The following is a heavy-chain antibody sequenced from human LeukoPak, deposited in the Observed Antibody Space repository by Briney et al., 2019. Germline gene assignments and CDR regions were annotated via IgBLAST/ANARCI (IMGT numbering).Heavy chain of an antibody. CDR3: ARNSGSYLGIDY. Sequence: PRASVKVSCKPSGYTFTGHYMHWVRQAPGQGLEWMGWINPNSGGTNYAQKFQGRVTMTRDMSTSTVYMELSSLRSEDTAVYYCARNSGSYLGIDYWGQGTLVTVSS. CDR1: GYTFTGHY. J-gene: IGHJ4*02. CDR2: INPNSGGT. V-gene: IGHV1-2*02. D-gene: IGHD1-26*01.